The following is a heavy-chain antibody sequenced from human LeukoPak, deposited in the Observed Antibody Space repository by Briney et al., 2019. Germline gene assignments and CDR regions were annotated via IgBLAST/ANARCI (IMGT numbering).Heavy chain of an antibody. V-gene: IGHV4-4*07. Sequence: PSETLSLTCTVSGDSISIYYWNWIRQPAGKGLEWIGRIHSSGSTNYNPSLKSRVTMSLDTSKNQFSLKLSSVTAADTAVYSCAREWGYDGKSRGYYYYYMDLWGKGTTVTVSS. J-gene: IGHJ6*03. CDR2: IHSSGST. CDR3: AREWGYDGKSRGYYYYYMDL. D-gene: IGHD4-23*01. CDR1: GDSISIYY.